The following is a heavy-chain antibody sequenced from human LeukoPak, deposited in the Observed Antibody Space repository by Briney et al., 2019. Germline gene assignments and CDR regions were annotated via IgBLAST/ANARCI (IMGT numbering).Heavy chain of an antibody. J-gene: IGHJ5*02. CDR2: INPNSGGT. D-gene: IGHD6-13*01. V-gene: IGHV1-2*02. Sequence: ASVKVSCKASGYTFTGYYMHWVRQAPGQGLEWMGWINPNSGGTNYAQKFQGRVTMTRDTSISTAYMELSSLRSEDTAVYYCARDHGYSSSPWGQGTLVTVSS. CDR3: ARDHGYSSSP. CDR1: GYTFTGYY.